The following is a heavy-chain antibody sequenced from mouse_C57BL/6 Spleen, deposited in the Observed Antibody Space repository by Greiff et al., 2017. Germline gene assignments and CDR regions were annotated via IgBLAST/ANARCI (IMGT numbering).Heavy chain of an antibody. CDR3: ARGGYGSFWYFDV. CDR2: INYDGSST. V-gene: IGHV5-16*01. Sequence: LMESEGGLVQPGSSMKLSCTASGFTFSDYYMAWVRQVPEKGLEWVANINYDGSSTYYLDSLKSRFIISRDNAKNILYLQMSSLKSEDTATYYCARGGYGSFWYFDVWGTQTGHRLL. D-gene: IGHD1-1*01. CDR1: GFTFSDYY. J-gene: IGHJ1*03.